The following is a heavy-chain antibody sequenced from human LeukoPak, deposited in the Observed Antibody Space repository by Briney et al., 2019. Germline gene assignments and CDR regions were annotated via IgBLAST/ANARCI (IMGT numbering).Heavy chain of an antibody. V-gene: IGHV3-23*01. D-gene: IGHD3-3*01. CDR1: GFTFSSYA. Sequence: GGSLRLSCAASGFTFSSYAMSWVRQAPGKGLEWVSAISGSGGSTYYADSVKGRFTISRDNSKNTLYLQMNSLRAEDTAVYYCARAFEYYDFWSGYYPSYYFDYWGQGTLVTVSS. J-gene: IGHJ4*02. CDR3: ARAFEYYDFWSGYYPSYYFDY. CDR2: ISGSGGST.